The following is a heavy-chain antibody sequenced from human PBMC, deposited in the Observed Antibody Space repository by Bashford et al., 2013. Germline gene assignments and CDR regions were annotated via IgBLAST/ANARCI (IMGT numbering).Heavy chain of an antibody. CDR2: INTANGNT. Sequence: ASVKVSCKASGYTFTKYAMHWVRQAPGQRFEWVGRINTANGNTRYSQKFQGRVTISRDTSATTAYLELSSLRSDDTAIYYCGKDGYNLDYFFDSWGQGTLVTVSS. CDR3: GKDGYNLDYFFDS. D-gene: IGHD5-18*01. J-gene: IGHJ4*02. CDR1: GYTFTKYA. V-gene: IGHV1-3*04.